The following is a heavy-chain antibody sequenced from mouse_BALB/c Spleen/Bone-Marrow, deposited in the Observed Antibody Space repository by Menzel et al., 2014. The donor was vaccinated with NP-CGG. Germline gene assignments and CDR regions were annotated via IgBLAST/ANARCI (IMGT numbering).Heavy chain of an antibody. CDR1: GYSFTIYW. J-gene: IGHJ1*01. CDR2: IYPGNSDT. CDR3: TRFGSTYDWYFDV. Sequence: EVQLQQSGTVLARPGASVKMSCKASGYSFTIYWMHWVKQRPGQGLEWIGAIYPGNSDTSYNQKFKGKAKLTAVTSASTAYMELSSLTNEGSAVYYCTRFGSTYDWYFDVWGAGTTVTVSS. D-gene: IGHD1-1*01. V-gene: IGHV1-5*01.